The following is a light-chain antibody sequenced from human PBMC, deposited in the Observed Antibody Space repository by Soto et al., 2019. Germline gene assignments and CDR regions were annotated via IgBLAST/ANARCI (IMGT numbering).Light chain of an antibody. Sequence: EIVLTQSPDTLSLSPGERATLSCRASQSVIGSYLAWYQQKPGQAPRLLIYAASSRAPGIPDRFSGSGSGTDFTLTISRLEPEDFVLYCCHQYGSSPNTFGQGTKLEIK. J-gene: IGKJ2*01. CDR3: HQYGSSPNT. CDR1: QSVIGSY. V-gene: IGKV3-20*01. CDR2: AAS.